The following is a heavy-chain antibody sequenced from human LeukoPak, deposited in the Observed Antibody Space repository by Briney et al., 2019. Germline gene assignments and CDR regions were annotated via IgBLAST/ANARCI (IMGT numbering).Heavy chain of an antibody. CDR1: GDFITAYY. D-gene: IGHD7-27*01. CDR2: VYYSGST. CDR3: ASNTGTVFDY. Sequence: PSETLSLTCTVSGDFITAYYWSWIRQPPGRGLEWIGYVYYSGSTEYNPSLRSRVTISLEMSKHQFSLNLTSVTAADTAVYYCASNTGTVFDYWGQGALVTVSS. V-gene: IGHV4-59*01. J-gene: IGHJ4*02.